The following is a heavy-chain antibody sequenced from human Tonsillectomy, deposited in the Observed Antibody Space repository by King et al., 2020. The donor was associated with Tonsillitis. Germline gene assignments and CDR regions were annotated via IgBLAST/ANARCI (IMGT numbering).Heavy chain of an antibody. Sequence: VQLVESGGGVVQPGRSLRLSCAASGFTFSSYAMHWVRQAPGKGLEWVAVISYDGSNKYYADSVKGRFTISRDNSKNTLYLQMNSLRAEDTAVYYCARDTDQIDYYFGYWGQRTLGTVSS. CDR2: ISYDGSNK. CDR1: GFTFSSYA. D-gene: IGHD2/OR15-2a*01. V-gene: IGHV3-30*04. J-gene: IGHJ4*02. CDR3: ARDTDQIDYYFGY.